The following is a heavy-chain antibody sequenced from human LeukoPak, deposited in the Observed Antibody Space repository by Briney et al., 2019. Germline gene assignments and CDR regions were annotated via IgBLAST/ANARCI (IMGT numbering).Heavy chain of an antibody. J-gene: IGHJ4*02. CDR3: ARDPGGYYYDY. D-gene: IGHD3-22*01. CDR1: GFTVSSNY. Sequence: GGSLRLSCAASGFTVSSNYMSWVRQAPGRGLEWVSVIYSGGSTYYADSVKGRFTISRDNSKNTLYLQMNSLRAEDTAVYYCARDPGGYYYDYWGQGTLVTVSS. CDR2: IYSGGST. V-gene: IGHV3-66*01.